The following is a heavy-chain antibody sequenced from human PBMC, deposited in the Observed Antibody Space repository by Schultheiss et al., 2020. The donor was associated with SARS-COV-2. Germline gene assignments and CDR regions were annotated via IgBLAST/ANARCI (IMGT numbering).Heavy chain of an antibody. CDR3: VKDLGIAAGDAFDI. CDR1: GFTVSSNY. CDR2: INASGGST. Sequence: GESLKISCAASGFTVSSNYMSWVRQAPGKGLEWVSVINASGGSTYYADSVKGRFTISRDNAKNTLYLQMNTLRAEDTAVYYCVKDLGIAAGDAFDIWGQGTMVTVSS. V-gene: IGHV3-66*02. D-gene: IGHD6-25*01. J-gene: IGHJ3*02.